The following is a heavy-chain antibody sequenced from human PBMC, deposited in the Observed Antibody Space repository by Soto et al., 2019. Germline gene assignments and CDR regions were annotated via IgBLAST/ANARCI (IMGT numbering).Heavy chain of an antibody. CDR2: MNPNSGNT. J-gene: IGHJ4*02. Sequence: ASVKVSCKASGYTFTSYDINWVRQATGQGLEWMGWMNPNSGNTGYAQKFQGRVTMTRNTSISTAYMELSSLRSEDTAVYYCARWSNWNYGGIDYWAQGTLVTVSS. V-gene: IGHV1-8*01. D-gene: IGHD1-7*01. CDR1: GYTFTSYD. CDR3: ARWSNWNYGGIDY.